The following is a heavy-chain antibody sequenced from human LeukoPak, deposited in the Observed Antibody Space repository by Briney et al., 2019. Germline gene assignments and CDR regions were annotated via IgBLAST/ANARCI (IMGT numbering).Heavy chain of an antibody. CDR2: INPSGGST. CDR3: ARVSQWLLLRPNSYFDY. V-gene: IGHV1-46*01. CDR1: GYTFTSYY. Sequence: GASVRVSCKASGYTFTSYYMHWVRQAPGQGLEWMGIINPSGGSTSYAQKFQGRVTMTRDTSTSTVYMELSSLRSEDTAVYYCARVSQWLLLRPNSYFDYWGQGTLVTVSS. J-gene: IGHJ4*02. D-gene: IGHD3-22*01.